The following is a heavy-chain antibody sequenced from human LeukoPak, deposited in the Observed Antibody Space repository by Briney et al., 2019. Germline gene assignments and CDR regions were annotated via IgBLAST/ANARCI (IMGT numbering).Heavy chain of an antibody. J-gene: IGHJ6*03. Sequence: SETLSLTCTVSGGPISSGDYYWSWIRQPPGKGLEWIGYIYYSGSTYYNPSLKSRVTISVDTSKNQFSLKLSSVTAADTAVYYCARAPEGSLHIYYYYYYMDVWGKGTTVTVSS. D-gene: IGHD1-14*01. V-gene: IGHV4-30-4*08. CDR1: GGPISSGDYY. CDR2: IYYSGST. CDR3: ARAPEGSLHIYYYYYYMDV.